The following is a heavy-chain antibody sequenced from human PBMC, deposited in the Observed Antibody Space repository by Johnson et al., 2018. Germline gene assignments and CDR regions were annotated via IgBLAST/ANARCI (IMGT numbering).Heavy chain of an antibody. CDR1: GFTFSNYW. CDR2: INSDGSSI. Sequence: VQLVQSGGGVVQPGRSXRLSCAASGFTFSNYWMHWVRQAPGKGLVWVSRINSDGSSISYAESVKGRLTISRDNSKNTLYLQMNSLKAEDPAVYYCASLSAGAFDIWGQGTMVTVSS. D-gene: IGHD3-3*02. CDR3: ASLSAGAFDI. J-gene: IGHJ3*02. V-gene: IGHV3-74*01.